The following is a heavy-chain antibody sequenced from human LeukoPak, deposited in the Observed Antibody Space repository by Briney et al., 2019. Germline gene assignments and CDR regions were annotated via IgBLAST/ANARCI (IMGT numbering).Heavy chain of an antibody. D-gene: IGHD1-7*01. Sequence: ASVTVSCKASGYTFTSYCVHWVRQAPGQGLEWMGVIKPSDGFTSYAQKFQGRLTVTRDMSTSTVYMELNSLRSEDTAVYFCGREIEGTTDYWGQGTLVTVSS. CDR3: GREIEGTTDY. CDR2: IKPSDGFT. J-gene: IGHJ4*02. CDR1: GYTFTSYC. V-gene: IGHV1-46*01.